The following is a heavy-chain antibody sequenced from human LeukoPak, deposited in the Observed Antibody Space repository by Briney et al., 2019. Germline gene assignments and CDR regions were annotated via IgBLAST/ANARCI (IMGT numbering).Heavy chain of an antibody. CDR2: ISGSGDTT. D-gene: IGHD3-22*01. J-gene: IGHJ4*02. V-gene: IGHV3-23*01. Sequence: GGSLRLSCTASGFTFSGYSMNWIRQAPGKGLEWVSSISGSGDTTYYADSVKGRFTISRDNSKNTLYLQMNSLRAEDTVVYYCAKVLRWDSSGGIDYWGQGTLVTVSS. CDR3: AKVLRWDSSGGIDY. CDR1: GFTFSGYS.